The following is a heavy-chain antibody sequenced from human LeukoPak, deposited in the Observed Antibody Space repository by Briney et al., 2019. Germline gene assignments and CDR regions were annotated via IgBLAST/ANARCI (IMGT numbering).Heavy chain of an antibody. CDR3: TTGTWIQLWLADF. V-gene: IGHV3-15*01. CDR2: IKSKTDGGTT. CDR1: GFTFSNAW. Sequence: GGSLRLSCAASGFTFSNAWMSWGRQAPGKGLEWVGHIKSKTDGGTTDYAAPVKGRFTISRDDSKNTLYLQMNSLKIEDTAVYYCTTGTWIQLWLADFWGQGTLVTVSS. D-gene: IGHD5-18*01. J-gene: IGHJ4*02.